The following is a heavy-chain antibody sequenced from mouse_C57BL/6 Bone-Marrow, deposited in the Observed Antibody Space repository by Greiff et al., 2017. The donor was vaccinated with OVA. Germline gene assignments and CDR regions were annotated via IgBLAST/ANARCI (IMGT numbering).Heavy chain of an antibody. CDR2: IRLKSDNYAT. CDR3: TRGQLRLPSYYAMDY. D-gene: IGHD3-2*02. Sequence: EVMLVESGGGLVQPGGSMKLSCVASGFTFSNYWMNWVRQSPEKGLEWVAQIRLKSDNYATHYAESVKGRFTISRDDSKSSVYLQMNNLRAEDTGIYYCTRGQLRLPSYYAMDYWGQGTSVTVSS. CDR1: GFTFSNYW. V-gene: IGHV6-3*01. J-gene: IGHJ4*01.